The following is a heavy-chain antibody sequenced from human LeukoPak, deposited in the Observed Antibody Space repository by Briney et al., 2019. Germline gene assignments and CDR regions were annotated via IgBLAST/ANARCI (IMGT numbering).Heavy chain of an antibody. CDR1: GGTFSSCA. D-gene: IGHD6-13*01. CDR3: ARGLGIAAAGNYFDY. V-gene: IGHV1-69*04. CDR2: IIPILGIA. J-gene: IGHJ4*02. Sequence: SVKVSCKASGGTFSSCAISWVRQAPGQGLEWMGRIIPILGIANYAQKFQGRVTITADKSTSTAYMELSSLRSEDTAVYYCARGLGIAAAGNYFDYWGQGTLVTVSS.